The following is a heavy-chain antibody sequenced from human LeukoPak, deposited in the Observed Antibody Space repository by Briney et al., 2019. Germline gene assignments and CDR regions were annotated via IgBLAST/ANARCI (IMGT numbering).Heavy chain of an antibody. CDR3: ARERGDTAMVYFDY. J-gene: IGHJ4*02. V-gene: IGHV1-18*01. CDR1: GYTFTSYG. CDR2: ISAYNGNT. Sequence: ASVKVSCKASGYTFTSYGISWVRQAPGQGLEWMGWISAYNGNTNYAQKLQGRATMTTDTSTSTAYMELRSLRSDDTAVYYCARERGDTAMVYFDYWGQGTLVTVSS. D-gene: IGHD5-18*01.